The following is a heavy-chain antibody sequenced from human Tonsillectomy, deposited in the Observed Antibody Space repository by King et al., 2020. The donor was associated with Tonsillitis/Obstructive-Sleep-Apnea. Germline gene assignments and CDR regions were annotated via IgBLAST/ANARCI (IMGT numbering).Heavy chain of an antibody. D-gene: IGHD3-22*01. CDR2: ISGSGGST. CDR1: GFTFSSYA. V-gene: IGHV3-23*04. J-gene: IGHJ4*02. Sequence: QLVQSGGGLVQPGGSLRLSCAASGFTFSSYAMSWVRQAPEKGLEWVSAISGSGGSTYYADSVKGRFTISRDNSKNTLYLQMNSLRAEDTAVYYCAKDWDYYDSSGYCGYFDYWGQGTLVTVSS. CDR3: AKDWDYYDSSGYCGYFDY.